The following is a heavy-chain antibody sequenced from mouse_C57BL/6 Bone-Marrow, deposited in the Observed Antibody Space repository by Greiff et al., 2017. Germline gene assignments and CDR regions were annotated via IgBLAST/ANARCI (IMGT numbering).Heavy chain of an antibody. J-gene: IGHJ2*01. D-gene: IGHD1-1*01. CDR3: ERGATVSYFDY. CDR2: IYPGVGDT. V-gene: IGHV1-82*01. CDR1: GYAFSSSW. Sequence: VQLQQSGPELVKPGASVKFSCKASGYAFSSSWMNWVKQRPGKGLEWIGRIYPGVGDTNYNGKFKGKATLTADKSSSTAYMQLSRLTSEDSAVYECERGATVSYFDYWGQGTTLTVSS.